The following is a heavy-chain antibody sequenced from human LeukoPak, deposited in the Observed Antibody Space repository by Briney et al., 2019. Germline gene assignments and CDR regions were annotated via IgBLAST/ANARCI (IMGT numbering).Heavy chain of an antibody. CDR3: AKSLYPDAFDI. Sequence: GGSLRLSCAASGFTFRSHDMHWVRQAPGKGQEWVTFVRFDGSDKNYADSVKGRFTISRDNSKNTLSLQMISLRAEDTAVYYCAKSLYPDAFDIWGQGTMVTVSS. V-gene: IGHV3-30*02. D-gene: IGHD2-8*01. J-gene: IGHJ3*02. CDR2: VRFDGSDK. CDR1: GFTFRSHD.